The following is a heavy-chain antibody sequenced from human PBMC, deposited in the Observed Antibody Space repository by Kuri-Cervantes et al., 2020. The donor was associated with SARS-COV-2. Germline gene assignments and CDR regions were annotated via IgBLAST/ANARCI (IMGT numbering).Heavy chain of an antibody. V-gene: IGHV3-30*02. J-gene: IGHJ4*02. CDR1: GFTFSSYS. CDR2: IRYDGSNK. D-gene: IGHD1-26*01. CDR3: AKDDGGSFGLFDN. Sequence: GGSLRLSCAASGFTFSSYSMHWVRQAPGKGLEWVAFIRYDGSNKYYADSVKGRFTISRDDSKNTLYLQMNSLRAEDTAVYYCAKDDGGSFGLFDNWGQGILVTVSS.